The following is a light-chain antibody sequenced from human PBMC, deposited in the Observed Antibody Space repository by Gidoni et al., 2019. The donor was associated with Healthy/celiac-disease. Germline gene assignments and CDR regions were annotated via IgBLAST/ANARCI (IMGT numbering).Light chain of an antibody. Sequence: EIVMTQSPATLSVSPGERATLSCRASQSVSSNLAWYQQKPGQAPRLLIYGASTRATGIPARFSGSGSRTEFTLNISSLQSEDFAVYYCQQYNNWPRTFGQGTKVEIK. CDR1: QSVSSN. V-gene: IGKV3-15*01. CDR2: GAS. J-gene: IGKJ1*01. CDR3: QQYNNWPRT.